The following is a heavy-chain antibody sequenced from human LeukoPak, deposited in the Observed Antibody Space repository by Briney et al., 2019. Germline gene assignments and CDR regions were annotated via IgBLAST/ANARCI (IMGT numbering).Heavy chain of an antibody. J-gene: IGHJ4*02. CDR2: ISGSGGST. CDR1: GFTFSSYA. Sequence: GGSLRLSCAASGFTFSSYAMSWVRQAPGKGLEWVSAISGSGGSTYYADSVKGRFTIYRDNSKNTLYLQMNSLRAEDTAVYYCAKDPLGFGGVIVDYWGQGTLVTVSS. V-gene: IGHV3-23*01. D-gene: IGHD3-16*02. CDR3: AKDPLGFGGVIVDY.